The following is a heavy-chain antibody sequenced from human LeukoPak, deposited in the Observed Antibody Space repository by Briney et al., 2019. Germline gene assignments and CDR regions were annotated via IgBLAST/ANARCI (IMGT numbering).Heavy chain of an antibody. Sequence: SRGSLRLSCAASGFTFSSYEMNWVRQAPGKGLEWVSYISSSGSTIYYADSVMGRFTISRDNAKNSLYLQMNSLRAEDTAVYYCARGDYYDSSGYFGYWGQGTLVTVSS. CDR1: GFTFSSYE. V-gene: IGHV3-48*03. CDR3: ARGDYYDSSGYFGY. CDR2: ISSSGSTI. J-gene: IGHJ4*02. D-gene: IGHD3-22*01.